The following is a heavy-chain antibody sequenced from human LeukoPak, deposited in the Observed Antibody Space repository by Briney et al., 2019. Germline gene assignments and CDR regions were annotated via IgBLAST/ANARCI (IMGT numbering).Heavy chain of an antibody. CDR1: GFTFSSYA. CDR3: ARDGAAVAGSYRYFDL. J-gene: IGHJ2*01. V-gene: IGHV3-30*01. Sequence: GRSLRLSCAASGFTFSSYAMHWVRQAPGKGLEWVAVISYDGSNKYYADSVKGRFTISRDNSKNTLYLQMNSLRAEDTAVYYCARDGAAVAGSYRYFDLWGRGTLVTVSS. CDR2: ISYDGSNK. D-gene: IGHD6-19*01.